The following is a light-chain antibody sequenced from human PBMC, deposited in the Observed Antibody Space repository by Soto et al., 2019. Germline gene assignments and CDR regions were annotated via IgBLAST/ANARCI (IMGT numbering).Light chain of an antibody. CDR1: SSDVGGYNY. CDR3: SSYTSSIPYV. J-gene: IGLJ1*01. CDR2: EVS. V-gene: IGLV2-14*01. Sequence: QSALTQPASVSGSPGQSITISCTGTSSDVGGYNYVSWYQQHPGKAPKLMIYEVSNRPSGVSNRFSGSKSGNTASLTISGFQAEDEADYYCSSYTSSIPYVFGTGTKVTVL.